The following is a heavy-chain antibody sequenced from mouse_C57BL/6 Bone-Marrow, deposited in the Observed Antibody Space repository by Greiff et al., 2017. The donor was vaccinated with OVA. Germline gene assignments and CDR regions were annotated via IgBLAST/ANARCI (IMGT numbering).Heavy chain of an antibody. D-gene: IGHD1-1*01. CDR2: IDPENGDT. CDR3: TKGGGTVGAFDV. V-gene: IGHV14-4*01. J-gene: IGHJ1*03. Sequence: VQLQQSGAELVRPGASVKLSCTASGFNIQDDYMHWVKQRPEQGLEWIGWIDPENGDTEYASKFQGKATITADTSSNTAYLQLSSLTSEDTAVYYCTKGGGTVGAFDVWGTGTTVTVSS. CDR1: GFNIQDDY.